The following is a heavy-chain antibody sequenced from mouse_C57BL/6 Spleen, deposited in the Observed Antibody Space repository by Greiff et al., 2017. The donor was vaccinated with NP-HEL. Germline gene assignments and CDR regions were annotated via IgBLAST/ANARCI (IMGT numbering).Heavy chain of an antibody. CDR2: IDPSDSFT. CDR1: GYTFTSSW. CDR3: ARKGGTDY. D-gene: IGHD2-14*01. J-gene: IGHJ2*01. V-gene: IGHV1-50*01. Sequence: VKLQQPGAELVKPGASVKLSCKASGYTFTSSWMQWVKQRPGQGLEWFGEIDPSDSFTNYNQKFKGKATLTVDTTTSTAYMQLSSLTAEDTAVYYCARKGGTDYWGKGTTLTV.